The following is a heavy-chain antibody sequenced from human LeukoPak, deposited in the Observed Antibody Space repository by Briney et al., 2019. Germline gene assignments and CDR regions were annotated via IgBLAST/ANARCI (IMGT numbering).Heavy chain of an antibody. CDR3: ARTDSSYDSSGYLFDY. V-gene: IGHV4-31*03. CDR1: GGSISSGGYY. CDR2: IYYSGST. Sequence: SQTLSLTCTVSGGSISSGGYYWSWIRQHPGKGLEWIGYIYYSGSTYYNPSLKSRVTISVDTSKNQFSLKLSSVTAADTAVYYCARTDSSYDSSGYLFDYWGQGTLVTVSS. J-gene: IGHJ4*02. D-gene: IGHD3-22*01.